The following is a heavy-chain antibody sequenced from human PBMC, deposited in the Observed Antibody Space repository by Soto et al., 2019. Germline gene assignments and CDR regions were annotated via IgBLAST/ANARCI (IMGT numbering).Heavy chain of an antibody. CDR3: ATVDPNYYDSSGSRGLPFDP. Sequence: GASVKASCKVSGYTLTELSMHWVRQAPGKGLEWMGGFDPEDGETIYAQKFQGGVTMTEDTSTDTAYMELSSLRSEDTAVYYCATVDPNYYDSSGSRGLPFDPWGQGTLVTVSS. J-gene: IGHJ5*02. CDR1: GYTLTELS. CDR2: FDPEDGET. D-gene: IGHD3-22*01. V-gene: IGHV1-24*01.